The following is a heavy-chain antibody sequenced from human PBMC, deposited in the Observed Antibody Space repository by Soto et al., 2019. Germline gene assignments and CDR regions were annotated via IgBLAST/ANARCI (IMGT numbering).Heavy chain of an antibody. V-gene: IGHV3-11*06. D-gene: IGHD4-17*01. CDR3: ARVPTTSSRGYYYYYGMDV. CDR2: ISSSSSYT. Sequence: QVQLVESGGGLVKPGGSLRLSCAASGFTFSDYYMSWIRQAPGKGLEWVSYISSSSSYTNYADSVKGRFTISRDNAKNSLYLQMNSLRAEDTAVYYCARVPTTSSRGYYYYYGMDVWGQGTTDTVSS. J-gene: IGHJ6*02. CDR1: GFTFSDYY.